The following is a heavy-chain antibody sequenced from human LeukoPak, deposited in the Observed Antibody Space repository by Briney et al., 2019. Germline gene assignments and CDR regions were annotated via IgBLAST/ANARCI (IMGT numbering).Heavy chain of an antibody. CDR2: VDPEEGET. J-gene: IGHJ3*02. CDR1: GYTFTDYY. D-gene: IGHD4-17*01. V-gene: IGHV1-69-2*01. Sequence: GASVKVSRKASGYTFTDYYMHWVQQPPGKGLEWVGRVDPEEGETIYAEKFKGRVTITADTSTDTAYMEMSRQRSEDTAVYYCATDTDYGDADAFDIWGQGTMVTVSS. CDR3: ATDTDYGDADAFDI.